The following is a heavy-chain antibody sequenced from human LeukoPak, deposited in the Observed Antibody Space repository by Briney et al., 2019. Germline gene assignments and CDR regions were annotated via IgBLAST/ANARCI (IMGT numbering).Heavy chain of an antibody. J-gene: IGHJ4*02. Sequence: GGSLRLSCAASGFTFSSYAMSWVRQAPGKGLEWVSVIYSGGSTYYADSVKGRFTISRDNSKNTLYLQMNSLRAEDTAVYYCARDIGGMATDYYFDYWGQGTLVTVSS. CDR3: ARDIGGMATDYYFDY. D-gene: IGHD5-24*01. CDR2: IYSGGST. V-gene: IGHV3-53*01. CDR1: GFTFSSYA.